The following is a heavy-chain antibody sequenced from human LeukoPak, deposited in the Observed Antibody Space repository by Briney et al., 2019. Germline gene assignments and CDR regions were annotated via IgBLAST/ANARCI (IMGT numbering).Heavy chain of an antibody. V-gene: IGHV3-7*01. Sequence: GGSLRLSCAASGFTFSSYSMNWVRQAPGKGLEWVANIKQDGSEKYYVDSVKGRFTISRDNAKNSLYLQMNSLRAEDTAVYYCARLYYDILTGYYDAFDIWGQGTMVTVSS. CDR2: IKQDGSEK. CDR1: GFTFSSYS. D-gene: IGHD3-9*01. J-gene: IGHJ3*02. CDR3: ARLYYDILTGYYDAFDI.